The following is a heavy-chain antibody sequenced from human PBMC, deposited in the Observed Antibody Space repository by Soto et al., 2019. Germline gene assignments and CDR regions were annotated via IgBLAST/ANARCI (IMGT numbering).Heavy chain of an antibody. CDR3: ARAVYGDFVRVIYYYGMDV. CDR1: GFTFSSYG. J-gene: IGHJ6*02. Sequence: QVQLVESGGGVVQPGRSLRLSCAASGFTFSSYGMHWVRQAPGKGLEWVAVIWYDGSNKYYVDSVKGRFTISRDNSKNTLYLQMNSLRAEDTALYHCARAVYGDFVRVIYYYGMDVWGQGTTVTVSS. CDR2: IWYDGSNK. V-gene: IGHV3-33*01. D-gene: IGHD4-17*01.